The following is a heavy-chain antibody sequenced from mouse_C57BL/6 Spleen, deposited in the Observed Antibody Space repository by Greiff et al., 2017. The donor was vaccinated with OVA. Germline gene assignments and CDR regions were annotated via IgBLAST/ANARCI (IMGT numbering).Heavy chain of an antibody. CDR3: ASAITTVVAPYYYATDY. CDR1: GFTFSDYG. V-gene: IGHV5-17*01. Sequence: EVQLVESGGGLVKPGGSLKLSCAASGFTFSDYGMHWVRQAPEKGLEWVAYISSGSSTIYYADTVKGRFTISRDNAKQTLFLQMTSLRSEDTAMYYCASAITTVVAPYYYATDYWGQGTSVTVSS. J-gene: IGHJ4*01. CDR2: ISSGSSTI. D-gene: IGHD1-1*01.